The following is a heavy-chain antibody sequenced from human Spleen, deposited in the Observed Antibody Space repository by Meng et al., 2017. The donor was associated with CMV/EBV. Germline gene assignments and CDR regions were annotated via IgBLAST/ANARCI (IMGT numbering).Heavy chain of an antibody. Sequence: GESLKISCVASGFTFSSFWMNWVRQVPGEGLVWVSRINGEGTSISYADSVKGRFTISRDNAKNTLFLQMNGLTAEDTALYYCARKGYDFAAAFDVWGQGTMVTVSS. CDR3: ARKGYDFAAAFDV. V-gene: IGHV3-74*01. CDR2: INGEGTSI. J-gene: IGHJ3*01. D-gene: IGHD5-12*01. CDR1: GFTFSSFW.